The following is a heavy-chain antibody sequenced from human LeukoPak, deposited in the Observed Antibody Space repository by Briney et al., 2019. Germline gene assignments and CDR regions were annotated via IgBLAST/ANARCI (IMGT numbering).Heavy chain of an antibody. V-gene: IGHV3-74*01. CDR2: IGFDGSGT. D-gene: IGHD2-8*02. CDR1: GFSLSGYW. J-gene: IGHJ6*02. CDR3: TRVQAGRSGLMDV. Sequence: GGSLRLSCAASGFSLSGYWMHWVRQAPGKGLVWVSRIGFDGSGTTYADSVKGRFTISRDTSKNTLYLQMNSLRDEDVAVYHCTRVQAGRSGLMDVWGRGTTVTVSS.